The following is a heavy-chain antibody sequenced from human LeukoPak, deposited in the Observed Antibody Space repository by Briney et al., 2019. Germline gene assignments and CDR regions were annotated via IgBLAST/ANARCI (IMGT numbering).Heavy chain of an antibody. CDR3: AKDAVRYYYDSSGYWFY. D-gene: IGHD3-22*01. CDR2: ISGSGGST. J-gene: IGHJ4*02. CDR1: GFTFSSYA. Sequence: GGSLRLSCAASGFTFSSYAMSWVRQAPGKGLEWVSAISGSGGSTYYADSVKGRFTISRDNSKNTLYLQMNSLRAEDTAVYYCAKDAVRYYYDSSGYWFYWGQGTLVTVYS. V-gene: IGHV3-23*01.